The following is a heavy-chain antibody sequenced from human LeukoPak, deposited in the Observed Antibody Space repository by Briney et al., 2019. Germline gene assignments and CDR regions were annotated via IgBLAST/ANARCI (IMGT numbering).Heavy chain of an antibody. D-gene: IGHD6-19*01. J-gene: IGHJ4*02. V-gene: IGHV1-2*02. Sequence: GASAKVSCKASGFTFTVYNIHWVRQAPGQGLEWMGWINPKSGGTNYAQKFQGRVTMTRDTSISTTYMELSRLRSDDTAVYYCSRDLGISGWYAPPLGYFDYWGQGTLVTVSS. CDR1: GFTFTVYN. CDR3: SRDLGISGWYAPPLGYFDY. CDR2: INPKSGGT.